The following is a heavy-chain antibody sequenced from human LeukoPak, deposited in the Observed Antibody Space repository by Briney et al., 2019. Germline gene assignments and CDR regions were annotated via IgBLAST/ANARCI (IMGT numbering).Heavy chain of an antibody. D-gene: IGHD2-2*01. V-gene: IGHV4-4*02. Sequence: PSGTLSLTCAVSSGSIFSSNWWSWVRQPPGKGLEWIGQIFHSGSASYSPSLKSRVTISVDKSKNQFSLRLTSVTAADTAVYYCARSPTKRVPEDYWGQGTLVTVSS. CDR1: SGSIFSSNW. CDR2: IFHSGSA. CDR3: ARSPTKRVPEDY. J-gene: IGHJ4*02.